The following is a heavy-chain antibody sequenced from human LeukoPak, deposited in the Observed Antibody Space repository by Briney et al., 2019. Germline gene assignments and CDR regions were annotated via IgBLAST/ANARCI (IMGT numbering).Heavy chain of an antibody. J-gene: IGHJ4*02. CDR3: AGTAGYNILTGYYTT. CDR1: GGSISGYY. CDR2: IYYTGSS. V-gene: IGHV4-59*01. D-gene: IGHD3-9*01. Sequence: SETLSLTCTVSGGSISGYYWSWIRQPPGKGLEYIGHIYYTGSSDYNPSLKSRVTISVDTSKNQFSLKLSSVTAADTAVYYCAGTAGYNILTGYYTTWGQGTLVTVSS.